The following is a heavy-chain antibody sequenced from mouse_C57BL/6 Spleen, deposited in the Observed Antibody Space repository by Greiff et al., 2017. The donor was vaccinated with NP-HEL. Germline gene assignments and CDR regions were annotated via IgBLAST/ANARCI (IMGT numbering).Heavy chain of an antibody. CDR3: ARNWDRLTY. Sequence: QVQLQQPGAELVKPGASVKLSCKASGYTFTSYWMHWVKQRPGRGLEWIGRIDPNSGGTKYNVQFQSKATLTVDKPSSTAYMKLSSMTSEDSTVYYGARNWDRLTYWGQGTLVTVSA. V-gene: IGHV1-72*01. J-gene: IGHJ3*01. CDR2: IDPNSGGT. D-gene: IGHD4-1*01. CDR1: GYTFTSYW.